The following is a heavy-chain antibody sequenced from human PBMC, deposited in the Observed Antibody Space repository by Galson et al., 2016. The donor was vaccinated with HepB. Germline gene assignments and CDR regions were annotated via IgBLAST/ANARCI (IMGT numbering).Heavy chain of an antibody. Sequence: VAVISYDGSDKYYAESVKGRFTISRDTSNNTLYLQMSSLTTEDTGVYYCARPSHRGSSWYYCDYWGQGTLVTVSS. CDR2: ISYDGSDK. D-gene: IGHD6-13*01. V-gene: IGHV3-30*15. J-gene: IGHJ4*02. CDR3: ARPSHRGSSWYYCDY.